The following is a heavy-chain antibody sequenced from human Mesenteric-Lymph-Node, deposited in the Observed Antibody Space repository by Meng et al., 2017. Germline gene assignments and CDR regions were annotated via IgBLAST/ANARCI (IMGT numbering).Heavy chain of an antibody. Sequence: ASVKVSCKASGYTFTSYYMHWVRQAPGQGLEWMGIINPSGGSTSYAQTFQGRVTLTRDTSASTVYMELSSLRSEDTAVYYWARDLSAAVAAANLYFFDYWGQGTLVTVSS. D-gene: IGHD6-13*01. CDR2: INPSGGST. V-gene: IGHV1-46*01. CDR3: ARDLSAAVAAANLYFFDY. CDR1: GYTFTSYY. J-gene: IGHJ4*02.